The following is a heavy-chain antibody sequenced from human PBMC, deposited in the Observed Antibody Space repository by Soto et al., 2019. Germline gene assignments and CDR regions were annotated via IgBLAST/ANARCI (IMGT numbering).Heavy chain of an antibody. CDR3: VKPKEHFYDSSPGET. V-gene: IGHV3-30*18. Sequence: PVGSLRLSCAASGFTFSNYGMHWVRQAPGKGLEWVAIISFDGNNKYYSDSVTGRFTISRDNSKNMVFLQMNSLRPEDTAVYYCVKPKEHFYDSSPGETWGQGTPVTVSS. CDR2: ISFDGNNK. J-gene: IGHJ5*02. D-gene: IGHD3-22*01. CDR1: GFTFSNYG.